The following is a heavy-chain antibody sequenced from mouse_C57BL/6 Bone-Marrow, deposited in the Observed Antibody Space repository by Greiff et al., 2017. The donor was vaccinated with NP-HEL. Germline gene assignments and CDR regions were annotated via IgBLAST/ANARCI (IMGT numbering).Heavy chain of an antibody. V-gene: IGHV5-17*01. D-gene: IGHD1-1*01. J-gene: IGHJ4*01. CDR2: ISSGSSTI. CDR3: ARDLYYYGSSYVIAMDY. CDR1: GFTFSDYG. Sequence: EVQGVESGGGLVKPGGSLKLSCAASGFTFSDYGMHWVRQAPEKGLEWVAYISSGSSTIYYADTVKGRFTISRDNAKNTLFLQMTSLRSEDTAMYYCARDLYYYGSSYVIAMDYWGQGTSVTVSS.